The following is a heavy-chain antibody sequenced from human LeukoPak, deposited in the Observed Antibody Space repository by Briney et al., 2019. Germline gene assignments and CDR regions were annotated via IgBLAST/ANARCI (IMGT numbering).Heavy chain of an antibody. V-gene: IGHV3-30*02. D-gene: IGHD4-17*01. CDR1: GFTFNSYG. CDR2: IRYDGSTE. CDR3: AKVAHYGDSVPFDH. Sequence: GGSLGLSCAASGFTFNSYGMHWVRQAPGKGLEWVAFIRYDGSTEYYADSVKGRFTISRDNSKNTVYLQMDSLRAEDTAVYYCAKVAHYGDSVPFDHWGQGTLVTVSS. J-gene: IGHJ4*02.